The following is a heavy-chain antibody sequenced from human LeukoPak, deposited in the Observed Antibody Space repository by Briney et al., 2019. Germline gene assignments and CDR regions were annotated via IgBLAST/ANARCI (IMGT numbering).Heavy chain of an antibody. CDR2: SIPILGIA. CDR1: GGTFGSYT. CDR3: ARDAGVGYCSGGSCKLLRPGVTYYFDY. Sequence: SVKVCCKASGGTFGSYTISWVRQAPGQGLEWRGRSIPILGIANYAQKFQGRVTITADKSTSTAYMELSSLRSEDTAVYYCARDAGVGYCSGGSCKLLRPGVTYYFDYWGQGTLVTVSS. D-gene: IGHD2-15*01. J-gene: IGHJ4*02. V-gene: IGHV1-69*04.